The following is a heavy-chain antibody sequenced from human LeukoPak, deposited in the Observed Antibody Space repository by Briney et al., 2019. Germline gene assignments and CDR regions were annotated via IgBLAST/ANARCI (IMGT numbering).Heavy chain of an antibody. Sequence: PSETLSLTCTVSGGSISSGSYYWSWIRQPAGKGLEWIGRIYTSGSTNYNPPLKSRVTISVDTSKNQFSLKLSSVTAADTAVYYCARALVRSSSYYYYYYMDVWGKGTTVTVSS. CDR2: IYTSGST. J-gene: IGHJ6*03. V-gene: IGHV4-61*02. CDR1: GGSISSGSYY. CDR3: ARALVRSSSYYYYYYMDV. D-gene: IGHD6-13*01.